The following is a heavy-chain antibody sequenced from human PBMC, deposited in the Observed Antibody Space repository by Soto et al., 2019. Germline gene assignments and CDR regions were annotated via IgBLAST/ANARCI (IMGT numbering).Heavy chain of an antibody. V-gene: IGHV3-7*03. CDR3: SRRLEV. CDR2: IGQDGSER. J-gene: IGHJ6*02. Sequence: GGSLRLSCVASGFTFRDSGMDWVRQAPGKGLEWVANIGQDGSERYYVDSVKGRFTISRDNAKNSVYLQMTTLRADDTAVYYCSRRLEVWGQGTAVTVSS. CDR1: GFTFRDSG.